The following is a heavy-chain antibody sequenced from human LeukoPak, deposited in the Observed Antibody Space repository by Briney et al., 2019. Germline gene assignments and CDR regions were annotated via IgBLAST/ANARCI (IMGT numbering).Heavy chain of an antibody. J-gene: IGHJ6*03. CDR2: ISSSGSTI. Sequence: PGGSLRLSCAASGFTFSSYEMNWVRQAPGRGLEWVSYISSSGSTIYYADSVKGRFTISRDNSKNTLYLQMNSLRAEDTAVYYCAKRGGGNAANYYMDVWGKGTTVTVSS. CDR1: GFTFSSYE. D-gene: IGHD3-10*01. CDR3: AKRGGGNAANYYMDV. V-gene: IGHV3-48*03.